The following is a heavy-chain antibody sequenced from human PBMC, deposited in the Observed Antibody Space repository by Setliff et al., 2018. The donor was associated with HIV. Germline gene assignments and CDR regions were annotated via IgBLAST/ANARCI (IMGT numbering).Heavy chain of an antibody. CDR3: ARPLSPSYNFWRDAFAI. J-gene: IGHJ3*02. Sequence: PSETLSLTCTVSGGSITATDDFWGWIRQPPGKGLEWIGTVYYSGMTWYNPSLKSRAIVSVDTSKNQFSLRLTSFTAADTAVYYCARPLSPSYNFWRDAFAIWGKGTLVTVSS. D-gene: IGHD3-3*01. CDR1: GGSITATDDF. CDR2: VYYSGMT. V-gene: IGHV4-39*01.